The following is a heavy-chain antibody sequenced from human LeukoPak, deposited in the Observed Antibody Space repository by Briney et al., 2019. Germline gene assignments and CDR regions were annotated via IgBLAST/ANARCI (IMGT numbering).Heavy chain of an antibody. CDR2: ISYDGSDK. CDR3: AKDLHSGWSFDY. J-gene: IGHJ4*02. V-gene: IGHV3-30*02. CDR1: GFTFNNFG. D-gene: IGHD6-19*01. Sequence: GGSLRLXCAASGFTFNNFGLHWVRQAPGKGLEWVAFISYDGSDKNCVDSVKGRFTISRDNSKNTLYLQMNSLRVDDTAVYYCAKDLHSGWSFDYWGQGILVTVSS.